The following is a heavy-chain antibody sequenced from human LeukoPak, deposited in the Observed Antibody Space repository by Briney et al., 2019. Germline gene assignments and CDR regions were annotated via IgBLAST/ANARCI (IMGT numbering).Heavy chain of an antibody. V-gene: IGHV4-31*03. J-gene: IGHJ6*02. Sequence: SETLSLTCTVSGVSISSGGYYWSWIRQHPGKGLEWIGYIYYSGSTYYNPSLKSRVTISVDTSKNQFSLKLSSVTAADTAVYYCARDLIPSSGSGLYGMDVWGQGTTVTVSS. CDR3: ARDLIPSSGSGLYGMDV. CDR2: IYYSGST. D-gene: IGHD3-10*01. CDR1: GVSISSGGYY.